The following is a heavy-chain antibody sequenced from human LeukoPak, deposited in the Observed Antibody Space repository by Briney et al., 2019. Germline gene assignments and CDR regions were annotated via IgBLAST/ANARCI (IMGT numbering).Heavy chain of an antibody. CDR1: GDSVSSNSAA. Sequence: SQTLSLTCAISGDSVSSNSAAWNWIRQSPSRGIEWLGRTYYRSKWYNDYAVSVKSRITINPDTSKDQFSLQLNSVTPEDTAALYCARVTRDSSSWTTDWFDPWGQGTLVTVSS. J-gene: IGHJ5*02. D-gene: IGHD6-13*01. CDR2: TYYRSKWYN. CDR3: ARVTRDSSSWTTDWFDP. V-gene: IGHV6-1*01.